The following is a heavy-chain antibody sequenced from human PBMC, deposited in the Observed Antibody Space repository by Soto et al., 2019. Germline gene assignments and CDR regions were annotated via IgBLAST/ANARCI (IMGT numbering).Heavy chain of an antibody. CDR2: IYYSGST. J-gene: IGHJ4*02. V-gene: IGHV4-39*01. CDR3: ARRGSGSYSDY. Sequence: QLQLQESGPGLVKPSETLSLTCTVSGGSISSSSYYWGWIRQPPGKGLEWIGSIYYSGSTYYNPSLKGRVTLSVDTSKNQFSLKLSSVTAADTAVYYCARRGSGSYSDYWGQGTLVTVSS. D-gene: IGHD3-10*01. CDR1: GGSISSSSYY.